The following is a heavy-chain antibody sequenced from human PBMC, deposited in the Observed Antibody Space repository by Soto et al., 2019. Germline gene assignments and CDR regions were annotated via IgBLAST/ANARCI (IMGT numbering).Heavy chain of an antibody. D-gene: IGHD6-19*01. CDR2: IYYSGST. CDR3: ARVPWQWLGGYAFDI. J-gene: IGHJ3*02. V-gene: IGHV4-59*01. CDR1: GGSINSYY. Sequence: QVQLQESGPGLVKPSETLSLTCTVSGGSINSYYWSWIRQPPGKGLEWIGHIYYSGSTNYNPSRKSRATISVDTSKNQFNLKLSSVTAADTAVYYCARVPWQWLGGYAFDIWGQGTMVTVSS.